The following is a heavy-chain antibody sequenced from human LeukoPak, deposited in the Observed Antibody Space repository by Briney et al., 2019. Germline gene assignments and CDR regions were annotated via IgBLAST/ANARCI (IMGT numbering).Heavy chain of an antibody. V-gene: IGHV1-2*02. CDR3: ARIVATLYYWFDP. Sequence: ASVKVSCKASGYTFTGYYMHWVRQAPGQGLEWMGWINPNSGGTNYAQKFQGRVTMTRDTSISTAYMELRSLRSDDTAVYYCARIVATLYYWFDPWGQGTLVTVSS. J-gene: IGHJ5*02. CDR2: INPNSGGT. D-gene: IGHD5-12*01. CDR1: GYTFTGYY.